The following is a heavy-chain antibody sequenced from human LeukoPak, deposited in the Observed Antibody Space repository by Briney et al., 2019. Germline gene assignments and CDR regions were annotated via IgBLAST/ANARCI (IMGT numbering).Heavy chain of an antibody. CDR2: INHSGST. D-gene: IGHD3-22*01. Sequence: SETLSLTCAVYGGSFSGYYWSWIRQPPGKGLEWIGEINHSGSTNYNPSLKSRVTISVDTSKNQFSLKLSSVTAADTAVYYCARDYYDSSGYYYINAFDIWGQGTMVTVSS. J-gene: IGHJ3*02. CDR1: GGSFSGYY. CDR3: ARDYYDSSGYYYINAFDI. V-gene: IGHV4-34*01.